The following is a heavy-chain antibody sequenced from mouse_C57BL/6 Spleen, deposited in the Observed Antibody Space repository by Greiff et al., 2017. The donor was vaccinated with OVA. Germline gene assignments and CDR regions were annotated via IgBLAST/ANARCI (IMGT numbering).Heavy chain of an antibody. CDR2: INPGSGGT. CDR1: GYAFTNYL. Sequence: QVQLQQSGAELVRPGTSVKVSCKASGYAFTNYLIEWVKQRPGQGLEWIGVINPGSGGTNYNEKVKGKATLTADKSSSPAYMQPSSLTSENSAVYSGARKGDSSAYFDYWAQATLSQSPQ. V-gene: IGHV1-54*01. CDR3: ARKGDSSAYFDY. D-gene: IGHD3-2*02. J-gene: IGHJ2*01.